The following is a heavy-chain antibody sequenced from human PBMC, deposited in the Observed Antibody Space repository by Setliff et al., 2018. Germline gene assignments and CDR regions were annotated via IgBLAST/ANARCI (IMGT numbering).Heavy chain of an antibody. V-gene: IGHV1-18*01. Sequence: ASVKVSCKTSGYSFTNYGINWVRQASGQGLEWMGWNSVYAREFQGRVTMTIDTPTSTAYMELRSLRSDDTAVYYCARGPPDFVVVPAAAKFDYWGPGTLVTVSS. D-gene: IGHD2-2*01. CDR1: GYSFTNYG. CDR3: ARGPPDFVVVPAAAKFDY. CDR2: NSV. J-gene: IGHJ4*02.